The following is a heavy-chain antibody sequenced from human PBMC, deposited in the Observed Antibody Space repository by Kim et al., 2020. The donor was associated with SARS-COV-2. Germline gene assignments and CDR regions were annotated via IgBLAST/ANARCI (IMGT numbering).Heavy chain of an antibody. Sequence: GGSLRLSCAASGFTFDDYAMHWVRQAPGKGLEWVSGISWNSGSIGYADSVKGRFTISRDNAKNSLYLQMNSLRAEDTALYYCAKADREYSSSSVYWGQGTLVTVSS. J-gene: IGHJ4*02. CDR3: AKADREYSSSSVY. D-gene: IGHD6-6*01. CDR1: GFTFDDYA. CDR2: ISWNSGSI. V-gene: IGHV3-9*01.